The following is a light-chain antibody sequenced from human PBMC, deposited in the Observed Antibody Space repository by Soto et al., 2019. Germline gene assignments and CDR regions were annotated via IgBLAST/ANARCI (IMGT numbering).Light chain of an antibody. CDR2: DAS. CDR3: QQYYTYPQT. Sequence: DIQVTQSPPTLSASVGDRVTITCRASQTISTWMAWYQQKPGKAPKLLVYDASTLQSGVASRFSGSGSGTDFTLTISCLQSEEFATYFCQQYYTYPQTFGQGTKVDIK. V-gene: IGKV1-5*01. CDR1: QTISTW. J-gene: IGKJ2*01.